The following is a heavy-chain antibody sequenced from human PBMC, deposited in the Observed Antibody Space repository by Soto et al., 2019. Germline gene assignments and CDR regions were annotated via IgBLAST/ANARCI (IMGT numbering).Heavy chain of an antibody. CDR2: IYYSGST. D-gene: IGHD7-27*01. J-gene: IGHJ6*03. V-gene: IGHV4-59*08. CDR1: GGSISSYY. Sequence: PSETLSLTCTVSGGSISSYYWSWIRQPPGKGLEWIGYIYYSGSTNYNPSLKSRVTISVDTSKNQFSLKLSSVTAADTAVYYCARLKRTGSVGYYYYYMDVWSKGTTVTVSS. CDR3: ARLKRTGSVGYYYYYMDV.